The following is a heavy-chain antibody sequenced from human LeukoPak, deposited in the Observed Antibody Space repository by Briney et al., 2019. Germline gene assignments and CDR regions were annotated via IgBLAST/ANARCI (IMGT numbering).Heavy chain of an antibody. V-gene: IGHV3-30*04. J-gene: IGHJ4*02. CDR3: ARSLFGFGESWDDY. Sequence: GGSLSLSCAASGFTFSSYAMHWVRQAPGKGLEWVAVISYDGSNKYYADSVKGRFTISRDNSKNTLYLQMNSLRAEDTAVYYCARSLFGFGESWDDYWGQGTLVTVSS. CDR1: GFTFSSYA. CDR2: ISYDGSNK. D-gene: IGHD3-10*01.